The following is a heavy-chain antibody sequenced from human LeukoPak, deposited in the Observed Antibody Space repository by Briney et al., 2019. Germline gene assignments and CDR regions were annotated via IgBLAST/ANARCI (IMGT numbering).Heavy chain of an antibody. CDR2: ISGSGGST. V-gene: IGHV3-23*01. Sequence: PGGSLRLSCAASGFTVSSNYVSWVRQAPGKGLEWVSAISGSGGSTYYADSVKGRFTISRDNSKNTLYLQMNSLRAEDTAVYYCAKEPAGDGYYFDYWGQGTLVTVSS. CDR3: AKEPAGDGYYFDY. CDR1: GFTVSSNY. J-gene: IGHJ4*02. D-gene: IGHD4-17*01.